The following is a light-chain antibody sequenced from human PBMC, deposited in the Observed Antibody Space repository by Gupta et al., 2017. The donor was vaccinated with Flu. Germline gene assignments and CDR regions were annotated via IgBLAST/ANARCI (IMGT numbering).Light chain of an antibody. V-gene: IGLV2-11*01. CDR2: DVD. J-gene: IGLJ3*02. CDR1: SGDVGAYIY. Sequence: QSALTQPRSVSGSPGQSVTISCTGTSGDVGAYIYVSWYQQHTGKAPKLILYDVDKRPSGVPDRFSASKSGYTASLIISGLQAEDEADYHCSSYAGSNTWVFGGGTKLTVL. CDR3: SSYAGSNTWV.